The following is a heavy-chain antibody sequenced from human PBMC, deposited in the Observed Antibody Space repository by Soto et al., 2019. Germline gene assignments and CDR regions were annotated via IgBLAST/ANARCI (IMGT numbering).Heavy chain of an antibody. J-gene: IGHJ5*02. CDR3: ARRGSVVGTYWFDP. Sequence: QLQLQESGPGLVNPSETLSLTCTVSGGSIISSSDYWGWIRQPPGKGLEWIGSIYYSGNTVYNPSLKSRVTISVDTFKSQFSLKLSSVTAADTAVYYCARRGSVVGTYWFDPWGQGTLVTVSS. CDR2: IYYSGNT. V-gene: IGHV4-39*01. CDR1: GGSIISSSDY. D-gene: IGHD3-10*01.